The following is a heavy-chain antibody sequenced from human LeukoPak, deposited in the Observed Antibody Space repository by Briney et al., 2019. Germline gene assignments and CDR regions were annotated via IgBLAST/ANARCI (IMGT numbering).Heavy chain of an antibody. CDR2: VNGASTTI. CDR1: GFTFSDYY. V-gene: IGHV3-11*04. D-gene: IGHD6-6*01. Sequence: GGSLRLSCAASGFTFSDYYMAWIRQAPGEGLRWISYVNGASTTIYYADSVKGRFTISRDNAKNLLYLQMDSLRAEDTAVYYCARDATSISASGGYFDLWGRGTLVTVSS. J-gene: IGHJ2*01. CDR3: ARDATSISASGGYFDL.